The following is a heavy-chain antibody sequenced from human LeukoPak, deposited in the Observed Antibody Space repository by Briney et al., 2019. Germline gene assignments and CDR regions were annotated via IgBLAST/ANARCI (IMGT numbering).Heavy chain of an antibody. CDR2: IDPGGGST. CDR1: GYTFTSYY. Sequence: ASVKVSCKASGYTFTSYYMHWVRQAPGQGLEWTGVIDPGGGSTNYAQKFQGRVTMTRDTSISTAYMELSRLRSDDTAVYYCASPAGPLDAFDIWGQGTMVTVSS. V-gene: IGHV1-2*02. D-gene: IGHD3-10*01. J-gene: IGHJ3*02. CDR3: ASPAGPLDAFDI.